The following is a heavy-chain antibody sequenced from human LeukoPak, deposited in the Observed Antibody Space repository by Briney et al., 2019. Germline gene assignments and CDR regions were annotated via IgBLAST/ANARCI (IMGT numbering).Heavy chain of an antibody. CDR3: AKLGCTGTFCYANY. V-gene: IGHV3-23*01. D-gene: IGHD2-2*01. Sequence: GGSLRLSCAASGFVFNTESMNWVRQTPGKGLEWVSVISGGGDSADYADSMKGRFTISRDNSKNTLYLQMNSLRAEDTALYYCAKLGCTGTFCYANYWGQGTLVTVSS. J-gene: IGHJ4*02. CDR2: ISGGGDSA. CDR1: GFVFNTES.